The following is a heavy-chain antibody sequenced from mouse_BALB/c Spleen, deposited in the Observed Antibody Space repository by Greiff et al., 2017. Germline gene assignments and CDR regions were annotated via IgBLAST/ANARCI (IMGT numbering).Heavy chain of an antibody. CDR3: ARSAYDYALDY. CDR2: IYPGDGDT. V-gene: IGHV1-80*01. D-gene: IGHD1-2*01. J-gene: IGHJ4*01. CDR1: GYAFSSYW. Sequence: QVQLKESGAELVRPGSSVKISCKASGYAFSSYWMNWVKQRPGQGLEWIGQIYPGDGDTNYNGKFKGKATLTADKSSSTAYMQLSSLTSEDSAVYFCARSAYDYALDYWGQGTSVTVSS.